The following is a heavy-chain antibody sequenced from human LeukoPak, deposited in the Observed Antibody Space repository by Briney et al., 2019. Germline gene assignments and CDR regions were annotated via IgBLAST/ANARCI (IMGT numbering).Heavy chain of an antibody. D-gene: IGHD3-10*01. CDR2: ISSDGSKT. Sequence: GRSPRLSCAASGFIFSNYAMHWVHQAPGKGLEWVALISSDGSKTYHADSVKGRFSISRDNSKNTLYLQLNSLRAEDTSVYYCARDSTYWYDSGSSGPHYFDYWGQGTLVTVSP. CDR3: ARDSTYWYDSGSSGPHYFDY. V-gene: IGHV3-30*01. CDR1: GFIFSNYA. J-gene: IGHJ4*02.